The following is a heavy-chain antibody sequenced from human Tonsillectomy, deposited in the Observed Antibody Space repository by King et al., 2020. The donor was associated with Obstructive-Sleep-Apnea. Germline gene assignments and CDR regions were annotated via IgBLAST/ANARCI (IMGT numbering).Heavy chain of an antibody. CDR3: ARTNYYYYGMDV. CDR1: GGSISSSNW. Sequence: VQLQESGPGLVKPSGTLSLTCAVSGGSISSSNWWSWVRQPPGKGLEWIGEIYQSGSANYNPSLKRRVSISVDKSKNQFSLNLSSVTAADAAVYYCARTNYYYYGMDVWGQGTTVTVSS. CDR2: IYQSGSA. J-gene: IGHJ6*02. V-gene: IGHV4-4*02.